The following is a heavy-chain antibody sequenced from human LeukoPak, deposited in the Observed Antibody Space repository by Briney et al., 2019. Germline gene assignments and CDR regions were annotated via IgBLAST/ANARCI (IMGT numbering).Heavy chain of an antibody. CDR2: FHLSGST. V-gene: IGHV4-4*07. CDR1: GGSISSYY. J-gene: IGHJ4*02. Sequence: SETLSLTCTVSGGSISSYYWSWIRQPAGKGLEWIGSFHLSGSTSYNPSLKSRVTISVDTSNNQFSLKLSSVTAADTAVYYCAREYSGPYGSFEYWGQGSLVTVSS. D-gene: IGHD1-26*01. CDR3: AREYSGPYGSFEY.